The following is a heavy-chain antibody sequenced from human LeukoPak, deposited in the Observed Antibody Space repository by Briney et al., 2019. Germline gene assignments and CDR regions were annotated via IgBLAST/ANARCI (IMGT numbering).Heavy chain of an antibody. J-gene: IGHJ4*02. V-gene: IGHV3-7*01. D-gene: IGHD5-18*01. CDR1: GFTFSSYW. Sequence: PGGSLRLSCAASGFTFSSYWMSWVRQAPGKGLEWVANIKQDGSEKYYVDSVKGRFTISRDNAKNSLYLQMNSLRAEDTAVYYCARGSWIQLWPDHFDYWGQGTLVTVSS. CDR3: ARGSWIQLWPDHFDY. CDR2: IKQDGSEK.